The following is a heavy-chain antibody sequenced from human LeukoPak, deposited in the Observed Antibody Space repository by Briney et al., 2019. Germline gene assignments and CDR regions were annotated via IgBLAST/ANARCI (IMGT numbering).Heavy chain of an antibody. D-gene: IGHD3-22*01. CDR1: GGSISSGGYY. V-gene: IGHV4-31*03. CDR2: IYYSGST. J-gene: IGHJ4*02. CDR3: AREWNYYDSSGYYYPDY. Sequence: SETLSLTCTVSGGSISSGGYYWSWIRQHPGKGLEWIGYIYYSGSTYYNPSLKSRVTISVDTSKNQFSLKLSSVTAADTAVYYCAREWNYYDSSGYYYPDYWGQGTLVTVSS.